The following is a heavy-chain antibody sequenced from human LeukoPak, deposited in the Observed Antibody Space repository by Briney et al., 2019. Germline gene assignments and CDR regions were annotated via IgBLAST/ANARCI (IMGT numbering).Heavy chain of an antibody. J-gene: IGHJ4*02. CDR1: GGSFSGYY. CDR2: INHSGST. V-gene: IGHV4-34*01. D-gene: IGHD3-22*01. Sequence: PSETLSLTCAVYGGSFSGYYWSWMRQPPGKGLEWIGEINHSGSTNYNPSLKSRVTISVDTSKNQFSLKLSSVTAADTAVYYCARGRYYDSSGYYSDNAYYFDYWGQGTLVTVSS. CDR3: ARGRYYDSSGYYSDNAYYFDY.